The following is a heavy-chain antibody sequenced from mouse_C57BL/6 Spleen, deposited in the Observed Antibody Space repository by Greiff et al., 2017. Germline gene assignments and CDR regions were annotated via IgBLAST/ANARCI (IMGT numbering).Heavy chain of an antibody. CDR1: GYTFTSYW. CDR2: IYPGNSDT. V-gene: IGHV1-5*01. D-gene: IGHD2-4*01. CDR3: TRRDDYDVPDY. Sequence: VQLQQSGTVLARPGASVKMSCKTSGYTFTSYWMHWVKQRPGRGLEWIGAIYPGNSDTSYNQKFKGKATLTAVTSASTAYMERSRLTHEDSAVYESTRRDDYDVPDYWGQGTTLTVSA. J-gene: IGHJ2*01.